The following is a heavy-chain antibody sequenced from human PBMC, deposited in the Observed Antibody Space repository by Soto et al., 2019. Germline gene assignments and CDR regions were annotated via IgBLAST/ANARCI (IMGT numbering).Heavy chain of an antibody. Sequence: GGSLRLSCAASGFTFSDYYMSWIRQAPGKGLEWISYISSSGNTVYYADSVEGRFTISRDNAQNSLYLQMNNLRAEDTAVYYCARDTRVYYGSGSSVDGWGQGTLVTVSS. CDR3: ARDTRVYYGSGSSVDG. D-gene: IGHD3-10*01. CDR2: ISSSGNTV. V-gene: IGHV3-11*01. CDR1: GFTFSDYY. J-gene: IGHJ4*02.